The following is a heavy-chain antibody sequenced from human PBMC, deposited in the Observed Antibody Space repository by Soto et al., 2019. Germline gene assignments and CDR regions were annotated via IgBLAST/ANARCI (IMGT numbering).Heavy chain of an antibody. V-gene: IGHV4-30-2*01. CDR2: IYHSGST. CDR3: ARVPDR. CDR1: GGSIRSGGYS. Sequence: SVTLSLTCAVSGGSIRSGGYSWSWIRQPPWKGLEWIGYIYHSGSTYYNPSLKSRVTISVDRSKNQFSLKLSSVTAADTAVYYCARVPDRWGQGTLVTVSS. D-gene: IGHD2-2*01. J-gene: IGHJ5*02.